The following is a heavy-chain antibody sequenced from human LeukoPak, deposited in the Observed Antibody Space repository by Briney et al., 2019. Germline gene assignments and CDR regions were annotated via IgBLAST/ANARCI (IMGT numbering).Heavy chain of an antibody. Sequence: PSETLSLTCAVYGGSFSGYYWSWIRQPPGKGLEWIGYIYYSGSTNYNPSLKSRVTISVDTSKNQFSLKLSSVTAADTAVYYCARVGYYYDSSGCFDIWGQGTMVTVSS. D-gene: IGHD3-22*01. CDR3: ARVGYYYDSSGCFDI. V-gene: IGHV4-59*01. J-gene: IGHJ3*02. CDR2: IYYSGST. CDR1: GGSFSGYY.